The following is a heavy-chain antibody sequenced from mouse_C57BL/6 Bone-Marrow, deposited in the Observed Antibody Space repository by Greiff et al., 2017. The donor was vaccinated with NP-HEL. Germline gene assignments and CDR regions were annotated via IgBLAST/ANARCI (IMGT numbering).Heavy chain of an antibody. V-gene: IGHV5-6*01. CDR3: AGFITTVPYAMDY. J-gene: IGHJ4*01. CDR1: GFTFSSYG. Sequence: EVQLVESGGDLVKPGGSLKLSCAASGFTFSSYGMSWVRQTPDKRLEWVATISSGGSYTYYPDSVKGRFTISRDNAKNTLYLQMSSLKSEDTAMYYCAGFITTVPYAMDYWGQGTSVTVSS. CDR2: ISSGGSYT. D-gene: IGHD1-1*01.